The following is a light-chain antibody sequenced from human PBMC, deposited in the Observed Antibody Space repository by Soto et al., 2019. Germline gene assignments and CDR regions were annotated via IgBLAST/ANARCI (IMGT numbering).Light chain of an antibody. V-gene: IGLV2-14*01. CDR1: SSDIGSYNS. CDR3: ISYRGSDTSYV. J-gene: IGLJ1*01. CDR2: EVR. Sequence: QSVLTQPASGSGSPGQSITISCTGTSSDIGSYNSVAWYQQFPGKTPKLIIYEVRNRPSGVSFRFSGSKSGNTASLTISGLQAEDEADYYCISYRGSDTSYVFGTGTKVTVL.